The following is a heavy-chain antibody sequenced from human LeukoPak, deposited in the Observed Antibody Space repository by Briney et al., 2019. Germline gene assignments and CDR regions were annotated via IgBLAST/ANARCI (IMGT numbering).Heavy chain of an antibody. V-gene: IGHV1-46*01. CDR1: GYTFTSYY. CDR3: ARDLGMAARIVVVPGIFDY. J-gene: IGHJ4*02. D-gene: IGHD3-22*01. Sequence: ASVKVSRKASGYTFTSYYMHWVRQAPGQGLEWMGIINPSGGSTSYAQKFQGRVTMTRDTSTSTVYMELSSLRSEDTAVYYCARDLGMAARIVVVPGIFDYWGQGTLVTVSS. CDR2: INPSGGST.